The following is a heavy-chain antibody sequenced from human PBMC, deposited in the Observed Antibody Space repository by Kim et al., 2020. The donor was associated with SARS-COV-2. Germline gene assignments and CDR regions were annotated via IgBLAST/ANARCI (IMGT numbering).Heavy chain of an antibody. CDR3: ARDGIAAAGTIY. V-gene: IGHV3-30*04. J-gene: IGHJ4*02. CDR1: GFTFSSYA. CDR2: ISYDGSNK. D-gene: IGHD6-13*01. Sequence: GGSLRLSCAASGFTFSSYAMHWVRQAPGKGLEWVAVISYDGSNKYYADSVKGRFTISRDNSKNTLYLQMNSLRAEDTAVYYCARDGIAAAGTIYWGQGTLVTVSS.